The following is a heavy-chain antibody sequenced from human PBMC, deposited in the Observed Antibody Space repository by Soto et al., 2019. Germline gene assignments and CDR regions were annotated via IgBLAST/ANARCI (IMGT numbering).Heavy chain of an antibody. CDR1: GYTLTELS. J-gene: IGHJ3*02. Sequence: QVQLVQSGAEVKKPGASVKVSCKVSGYTLTELSMHWVRQAPGKGLEWMGGFDSEDGETIYAQKFQGRVTMTEDTSTDTAYMELSSLRSEDTAVYYCATYMIVVVISSVVTGDAFDIWGQGTMVTVSS. V-gene: IGHV1-24*01. CDR3: ATYMIVVVISSVVTGDAFDI. D-gene: IGHD3-22*01. CDR2: FDSEDGET.